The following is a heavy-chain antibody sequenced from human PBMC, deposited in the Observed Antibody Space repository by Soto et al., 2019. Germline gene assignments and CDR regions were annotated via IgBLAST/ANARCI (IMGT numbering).Heavy chain of an antibody. CDR2: IYFSWST. D-gene: IGHD6-6*01. CDR1: GGSISSDY. Sequence: SETLSLTCTVSGGSISSDYWSWVRQPPGKGLEWIGYIYFSWSTNYNPSLESRVTISLDASKTQFSLKLRSLTTADTAVYYCARVGGVAARTFAYWGQGTLVTVSS. V-gene: IGHV4-59*01. CDR3: ARVGGVAARTFAY. J-gene: IGHJ4*02.